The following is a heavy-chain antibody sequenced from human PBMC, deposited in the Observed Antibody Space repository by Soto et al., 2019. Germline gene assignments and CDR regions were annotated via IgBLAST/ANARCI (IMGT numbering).Heavy chain of an antibody. J-gene: IGHJ4*02. CDR3: AKDLTTLAYYDFWSGYPASFDY. D-gene: IGHD3-3*01. V-gene: IGHV3-30*18. CDR2: ISYDGSNK. CDR1: GFTFSSYG. Sequence: GGSLRLSCAASGFTFSSYGMHWVRQAPGKGLEWVAVISYDGSNKYYADSVKGRFTISRDNSKNTLYLQMNSLRAEDTAVYYCAKDLTTLAYYDFWSGYPASFDYWGQGTLVTVSS.